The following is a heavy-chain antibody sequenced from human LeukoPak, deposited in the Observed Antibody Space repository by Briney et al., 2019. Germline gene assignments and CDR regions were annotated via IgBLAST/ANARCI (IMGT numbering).Heavy chain of an antibody. Sequence: PGGSLRLSCAVSGFTFTTYGMHWVRQAPGKGLEWVAVIWYDGNNIYYADSVKGRFTISRDNSKNTLYLQMNSLRDEDTAVYYCARAAPYYYDSSGYSAFDSWGQGTMVTVSA. CDR2: IWYDGNNI. D-gene: IGHD3-22*01. J-gene: IGHJ3*02. V-gene: IGHV3-33*01. CDR3: ARAAPYYYDSSGYSAFDS. CDR1: GFTFTTYG.